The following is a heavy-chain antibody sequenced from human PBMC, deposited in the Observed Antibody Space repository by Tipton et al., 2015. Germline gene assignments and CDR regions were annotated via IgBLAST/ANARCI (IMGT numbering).Heavy chain of an antibody. CDR2: IQYSGST. V-gene: IGHV4-59*01. CDR1: SDSISKYY. Sequence: TLSLTCSVSSDSISKYYWSWIRQPPGKELEWIGYIQYSGSTNYNPSLKSRVTISVDTSKTQFSLKMSPVTASDTAVYYCARARGRHGGLFDSWGQGTLVTVSS. J-gene: IGHJ4*02. D-gene: IGHD4-23*01. CDR3: ARARGRHGGLFDS.